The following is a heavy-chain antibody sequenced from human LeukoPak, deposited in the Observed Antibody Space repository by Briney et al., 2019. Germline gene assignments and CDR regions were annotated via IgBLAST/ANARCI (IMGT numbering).Heavy chain of an antibody. V-gene: IGHV3-30*18. CDR2: ISYDGSNK. D-gene: IGHD2-15*01. CDR3: AKDLGYCSGGSCYSGYYYGMDV. CDR1: GFTFSSYG. Sequence: GRSLRLSCAASGFTFSSYGMHWVRRAPGKGLEWVAVISYDGSNKYYADSVKGRFTISRDNSKNTLYLQMNSLRAEDMAVYYCAKDLGYCSGGSCYSGYYYGMDVWGQGTTVTISS. J-gene: IGHJ6*02.